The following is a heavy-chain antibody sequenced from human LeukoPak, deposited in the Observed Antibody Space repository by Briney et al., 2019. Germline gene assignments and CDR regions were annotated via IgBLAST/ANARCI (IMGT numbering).Heavy chain of an antibody. CDR2: ISGSGGST. D-gene: IGHD3-3*01. CDR3: AKSGYYDFWSGYPDY. J-gene: IGHJ4*02. CDR1: GFTFSSYA. V-gene: IGHV3-23*01. Sequence: GGSLRLSCAAFGFTFSSYAMSWVRQAPGKGLEWVSAISGSGGSTYYADSVKGRFTISRDNSKNTLYLQMNSLRAEDTAVYYCAKSGYYDFWSGYPDYWGQGTLVTVSS.